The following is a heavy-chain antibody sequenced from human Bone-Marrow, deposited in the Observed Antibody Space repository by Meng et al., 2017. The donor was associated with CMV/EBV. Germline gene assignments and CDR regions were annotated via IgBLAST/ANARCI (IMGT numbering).Heavy chain of an antibody. Sequence: ASVKVSCKASGYTFTGYYMHWVRQAPGQGLEWMGWINPNSGGTNYAQKFQGRVTMTRDTSISTAYMELSRLRSDDTAVYYCARHLPQRRGTGYQLSLVRYYGMDVWGQGTTVTVSS. CDR3: ARHLPQRRGTGYQLSLVRYYGMDV. J-gene: IGHJ6*02. V-gene: IGHV1-2*02. D-gene: IGHD2-2*01. CDR2: INPNSGGT. CDR1: GYTFTGYY.